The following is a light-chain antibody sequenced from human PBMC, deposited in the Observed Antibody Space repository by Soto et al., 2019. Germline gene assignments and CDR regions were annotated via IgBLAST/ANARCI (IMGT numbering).Light chain of an antibody. CDR3: QQYNNWPPIT. CDR1: QSVSSSY. V-gene: IGKV3-15*01. Sequence: EILLTQSPGRLSLSPGERATLSCRAIQSVSSSYLAWYQQKPGQAPRLLIYGASTRASGIPARFSGSGSGTEFTLTISSLQSEDSAVYYCQQYNNWPPITFGQGTRLEIK. J-gene: IGKJ5*01. CDR2: GAS.